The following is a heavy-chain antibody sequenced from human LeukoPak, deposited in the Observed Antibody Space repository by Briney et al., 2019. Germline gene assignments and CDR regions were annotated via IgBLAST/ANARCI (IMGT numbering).Heavy chain of an antibody. CDR1: GFTFSSYE. V-gene: IGHV3-48*03. Sequence: QPGGSLRLSCAASGFTFSSYEMNWVRQAPGKGLEWVSYISGGGETRYYADSVKGRFTISRDNGKNSLYLQMNSLRAEDTAVYYCARVDEWLATDNWGQGTLVTVSS. J-gene: IGHJ4*02. CDR2: ISGGGETR. D-gene: IGHD6-19*01. CDR3: ARVDEWLATDN.